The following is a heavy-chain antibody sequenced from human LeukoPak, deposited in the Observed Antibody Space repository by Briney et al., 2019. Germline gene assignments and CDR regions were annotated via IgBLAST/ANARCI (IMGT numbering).Heavy chain of an antibody. J-gene: IGHJ4*02. CDR3: ARAGGVWGSYRYYDY. CDR2: ISSNGGST. CDR1: GFTSSSYA. Sequence: GGSLRLSCAASGFTSSSYAMHWVRQAPGKGLEYVSAISSNGGSTYYANSVKGRFTISRDNSKNTLYLQMGSLRAEDMAVYYCARAGGVWGSYRYYDYWGQGTLVTVSS. V-gene: IGHV3-64*01. D-gene: IGHD3-16*02.